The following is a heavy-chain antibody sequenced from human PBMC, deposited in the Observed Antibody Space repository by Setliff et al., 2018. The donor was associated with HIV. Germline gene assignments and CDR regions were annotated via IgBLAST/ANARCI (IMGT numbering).Heavy chain of an antibody. V-gene: IGHV4-39*01. CDR1: GGSISSSSYY. J-gene: IGHJ4*02. CDR2: IYYSGST. D-gene: IGHD3-3*01. CDR3: ARQGSRYNFWSGDTNLGGFDY. Sequence: KPSETLSLTCTVSGGSISSSSYYWGWIRQPPGKGLEWIGSIYYSGSTYYNPSLKSRVTISVDTSKNQFSLKLSSVTAADTAVYYCARQGSRYNFWSGDTNLGGFDYWGQGTLVTVSS.